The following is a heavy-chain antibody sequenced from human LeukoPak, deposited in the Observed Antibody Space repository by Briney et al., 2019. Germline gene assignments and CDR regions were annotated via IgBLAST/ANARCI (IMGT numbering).Heavy chain of an antibody. CDR3: VRAMNV. CDR1: GFTVSNNY. V-gene: IGHV3-7*03. J-gene: IGHJ6*02. Sequence: GGSLRLSCAASGFTVSNNYMSWVRQAPGKGLEWVANIKQDGSEKYYVDSVKGRFTISRDNAKDSLYLQMNSLRAGDTAVYYCVRAMNVWGQGTTVTVSS. CDR2: IKQDGSEK.